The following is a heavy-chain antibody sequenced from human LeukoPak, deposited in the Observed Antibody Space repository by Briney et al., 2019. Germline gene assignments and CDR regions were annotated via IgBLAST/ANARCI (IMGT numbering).Heavy chain of an antibody. CDR1: GFTFSSYW. CDR3: ARAVPPNDYGDYGLDY. V-gene: IGHV3-7*01. CDR2: IKQDGSEK. Sequence: GGSLRLSCAASGFTFSSYWMSWVRQAPGKGLEWVANIKQDGSEKYYVDSVKGRFTISRDNAKNSLYLQMNSLRAEDTAVYYCARAVPPNDYGDYGLDYWGQGTLVTVSS. D-gene: IGHD4-17*01. J-gene: IGHJ4*02.